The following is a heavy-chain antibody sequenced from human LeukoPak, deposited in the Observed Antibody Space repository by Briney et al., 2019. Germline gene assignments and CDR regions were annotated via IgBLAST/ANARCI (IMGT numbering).Heavy chain of an antibody. CDR3: ARALLNLNSGSYYY. J-gene: IGHJ4*02. D-gene: IGHD1-26*01. Sequence: SLKVSSKTSGYTFTRYYMHSGRQTPGHRLESGGVINPSGGSTNSAHKIQGRVTMTRETSPRTDSMELSSLRSEDTAVYYCARALLNLNSGSYYYWAQATLVTVPS. V-gene: IGHV1-46*01. CDR2: INPSGGST. CDR1: GYTFTRYY.